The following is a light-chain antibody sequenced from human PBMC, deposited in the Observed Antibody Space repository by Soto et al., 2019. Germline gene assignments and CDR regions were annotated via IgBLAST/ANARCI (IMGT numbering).Light chain of an antibody. CDR2: AAS. CDR3: QQYYSYPWT. Sequence: IRMTQSPSSFSASTGDRVTITCRASQGISSYLAWYQQKPGKAPKLLIYAASTLQSGVPSRFRGSGSGTDFTLTISCLQSEDFETYYCQQYYSYPWTFGQGTKVDIK. CDR1: QGISSY. J-gene: IGKJ1*01. V-gene: IGKV1-8*01.